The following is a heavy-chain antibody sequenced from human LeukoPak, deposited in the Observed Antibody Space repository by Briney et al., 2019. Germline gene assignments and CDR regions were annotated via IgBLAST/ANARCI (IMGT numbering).Heavy chain of an antibody. D-gene: IGHD3-10*01. Sequence: PGGSLRLSCAASGFPFSMYWMHWVRQAPGKGPVWVSRIDADGDSPTYADSVKGRFTISRDNAKNTLYLQMRSLRGEDTAVYYCARAGNYYFEYWGQGALVSVSS. V-gene: IGHV3-74*01. CDR2: IDADGDSP. J-gene: IGHJ4*02. CDR3: ARAGNYYFEY. CDR1: GFPFSMYW.